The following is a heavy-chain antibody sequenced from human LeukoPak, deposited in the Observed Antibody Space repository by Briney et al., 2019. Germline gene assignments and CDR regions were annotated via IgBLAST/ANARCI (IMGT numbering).Heavy chain of an antibody. CDR1: RGSITNYY. D-gene: IGHD2-15*01. J-gene: IGHJ4*02. CDR3: AREYCSGGSCYLYFDY. CDR2: IYDSGST. V-gene: IGHV4-4*07. Sequence: PSETLSLTCTVSRGSITNYYWSWIRQPAGKGLEWIGRIYDSGSTNYNPSLKSRVTISVDTSKNQFSLKLSSVTAADTAVYYCAREYCSGGSCYLYFDYWGQGTLVTVSS.